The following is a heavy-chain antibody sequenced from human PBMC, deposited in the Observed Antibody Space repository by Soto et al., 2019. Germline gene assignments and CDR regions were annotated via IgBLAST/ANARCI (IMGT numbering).Heavy chain of an antibody. J-gene: IGHJ6*02. CDR3: ARSQGSSTSLEIYYYYCYGRDV. D-gene: IGHD2-2*01. Sequence: QVQLVQSGAEVKKPGSSVKVSCKASGGTFSSYAISWVRQAPGQGLEWMGGIIPISDTTNYAQKLQGRVTITADESTSTAYMELSSLRSEDTAVYYCARSQGSSTSLEIYYYYCYGRDVWGQGTTVTVSS. V-gene: IGHV1-69*01. CDR2: IIPISDTT. CDR1: GGTFSSYA.